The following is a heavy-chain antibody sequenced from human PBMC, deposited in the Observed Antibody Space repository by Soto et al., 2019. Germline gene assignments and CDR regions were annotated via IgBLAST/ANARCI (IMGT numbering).Heavy chain of an antibody. V-gene: IGHV4-30-2*06. CDR1: GGSISSGGYS. Sequence: SETLSLTCTFSGGSISSGGYSWTWIRQSPGKGLEWIGYTYQSGSAYYNPSLKSRVTISVDRSKNQFSLNLTSVTAADTAVYYCARDYYGMDVWGQGTTVTVSS. CDR2: TYQSGSA. J-gene: IGHJ6*02. CDR3: ARDYYGMDV.